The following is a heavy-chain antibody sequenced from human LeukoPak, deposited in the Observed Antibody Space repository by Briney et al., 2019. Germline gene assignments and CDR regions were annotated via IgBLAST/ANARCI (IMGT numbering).Heavy chain of an antibody. D-gene: IGHD1-26*01. V-gene: IGHV4-30-2*01. CDR1: GYAITSGGFS. CDR3: ARDRELAALDL. CDR2: IYDRGPA. J-gene: IGHJ5*02. Sequence: SETLSLTCTVSGYAITSGGFSWNWIRQPPGKGLEWIGCIYDRGPAYYNPSLKSRFTISVDRPKNQFFLNVTSLTAADTAVYYCARDRELAALDLWGQGTLVIVSS.